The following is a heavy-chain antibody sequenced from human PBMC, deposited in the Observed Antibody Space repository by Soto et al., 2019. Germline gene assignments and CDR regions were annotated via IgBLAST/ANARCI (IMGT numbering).Heavy chain of an antibody. D-gene: IGHD4-17*01. Sequence: QITLKESGPTLVKPTQTLTLTCTFSGFSLSSAGAGVGWIRQPPGKGLEWLAVIYWNDDKRYSPSLKSRLTITKDTSKNKVVLLMTNMDPVDTATYYCAHRGYGDYPRDNWFDPWGQGALVTVSS. CDR3: AHRGYGDYPRDNWFDP. CDR2: IYWNDDK. CDR1: GFSLSSAGAG. J-gene: IGHJ5*02. V-gene: IGHV2-5*01.